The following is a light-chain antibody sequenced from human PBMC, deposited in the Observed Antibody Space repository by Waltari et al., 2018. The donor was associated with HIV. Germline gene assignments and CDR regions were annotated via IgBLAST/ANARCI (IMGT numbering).Light chain of an antibody. J-gene: IGLJ1*01. CDR1: SSDIGAYNY. Sequence: QSALTQPASVSGSPGQSITISCTGTSSDIGAYNYVSWYQHHPAKVPKLLIYEVTNRPSGVSHLFSGSKSGNTASLTISGLQAEDEADFYCTSYTSISTLVFGTGTKVTVL. CDR3: TSYTSISTLV. V-gene: IGLV2-14*01. CDR2: EVT.